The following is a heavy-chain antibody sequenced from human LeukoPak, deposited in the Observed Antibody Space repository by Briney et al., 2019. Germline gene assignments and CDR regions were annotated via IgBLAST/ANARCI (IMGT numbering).Heavy chain of an antibody. D-gene: IGHD1-26*01. CDR3: ARDLWELGGWFDP. Sequence: GASVTVSCKASGYTFTSYYMHWVRQAPGQGLEWMGIINPSGGSTSYAQKFQGRVTMTRDMSTSTVYMELSSLRSEDTAVYYCARDLWELGGWFDPWGQGTLVTVSS. CDR2: INPSGGST. V-gene: IGHV1-46*01. CDR1: GYTFTSYY. J-gene: IGHJ5*02.